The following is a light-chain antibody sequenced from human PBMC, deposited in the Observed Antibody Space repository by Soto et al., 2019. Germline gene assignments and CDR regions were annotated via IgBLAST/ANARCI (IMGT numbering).Light chain of an antibody. CDR1: QSISSY. J-gene: IGKJ1*01. V-gene: IGKV1-39*01. CDR3: QQSYSTPQT. CDR2: ATS. Sequence: GDRVTITCRASQSISSYLNWYQQKPGEAPKLLIYATSSLQSGVPSRFSGSESGTDFTLTISSLQPEDFATYYCQQSYSTPQTFGRGTKVEIK.